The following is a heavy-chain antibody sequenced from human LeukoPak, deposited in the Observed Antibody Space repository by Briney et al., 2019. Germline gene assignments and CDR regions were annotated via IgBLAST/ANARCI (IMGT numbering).Heavy chain of an antibody. V-gene: IGHV4-59*01. CDR3: ARAIRGSLFASDH. Sequence: PSETLSLTCTVSGGSISSYYCSWIRQPPGKGLEWIGYIDYSGNTKYNPSLQSRVTISVDTSKNQFSLQVGSVTAADPAVYYWARAIRGSLFASDHWGQGTLVTVSS. CDR2: IDYSGNT. CDR1: GGSISSYY. D-gene: IGHD1-26*01. J-gene: IGHJ4*02.